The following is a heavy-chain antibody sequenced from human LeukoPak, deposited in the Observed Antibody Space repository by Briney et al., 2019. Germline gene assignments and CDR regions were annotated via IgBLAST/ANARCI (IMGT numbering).Heavy chain of an antibody. Sequence: QPGGSLRLSCAASGFTVSSNYMSWVRQAPGKGREWVSVIYSGGSTYYADSVKGRFTISRDNSKNTLYFQMNSLRAEDTAVYYCARDAEGIDAFDIWGQGTMVTVSS. CDR2: IYSGGST. J-gene: IGHJ3*02. V-gene: IGHV3-66*01. CDR1: GFTVSSNY. CDR3: ARDAEGIDAFDI.